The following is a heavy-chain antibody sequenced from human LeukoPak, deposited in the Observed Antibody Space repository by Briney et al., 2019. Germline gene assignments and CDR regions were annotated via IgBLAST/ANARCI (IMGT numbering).Heavy chain of an antibody. Sequence: GGSLRLSCAASGFTFSNAWMSWVRQAPGKGLEWVSAISGSGGSTYYADSVKGRFTISRDNSKNTLYLQMNSLRAEDTAVYYCAKDLVKYQLLSCFDYWGQGTLVTVSS. D-gene: IGHD2-2*01. J-gene: IGHJ4*02. V-gene: IGHV3-23*01. CDR2: ISGSGGST. CDR1: GFTFSNAW. CDR3: AKDLVKYQLLSCFDY.